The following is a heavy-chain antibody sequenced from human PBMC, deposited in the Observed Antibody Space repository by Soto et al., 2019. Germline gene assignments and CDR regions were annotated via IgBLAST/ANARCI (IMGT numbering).Heavy chain of an antibody. CDR3: AKDRGFDY. CDR2: ISYDGSNK. J-gene: IGHJ4*02. V-gene: IGHV3-30*18. CDR1: GFTFSSYG. D-gene: IGHD2-15*01. Sequence: PGGSLRLSCAASGFTFSSYGMHWVRQAPGKGLEWVAVISYDGSNKYYADSVKGRFTISRDNSKNTLYLQMNSLRAEDTAVYYCAKDRGFDYWGQGTLVTVSS.